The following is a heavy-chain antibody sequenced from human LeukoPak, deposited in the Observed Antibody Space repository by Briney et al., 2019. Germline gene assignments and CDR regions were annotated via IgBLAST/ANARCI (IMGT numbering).Heavy chain of an antibody. CDR3: ARVGYSSIWYVDF. D-gene: IGHD6-13*01. CDR2: INSDGSST. Sequence: GGSLRLSCAASGFTFSSYWMHWVRQAPGKGLGWVSRINSDGSSTTYADSVQGRFTISRDNAKNTLYLQMNSLRAEDTAVYYCARVGYSSIWYVDFWGQGTLVTVSS. J-gene: IGHJ4*02. V-gene: IGHV3-74*01. CDR1: GFTFSSYW.